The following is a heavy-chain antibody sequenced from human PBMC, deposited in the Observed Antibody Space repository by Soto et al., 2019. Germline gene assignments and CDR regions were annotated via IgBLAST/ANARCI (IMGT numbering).Heavy chain of an antibody. CDR1: GFTFSSYS. CDR3: ARDISGYGGERQLQRHY. D-gene: IGHD4-17*01. Sequence: PGGSLRLSCAASGFTFSSYSMNWVRQAPGKGLEWVSSISSSSSYIYYADSVKGRFTISRDNAKNSLYLQMNSLRAEDTAVYYCARDISGYGGERQLQRHYWGQGTLVTVSS. V-gene: IGHV3-21*01. J-gene: IGHJ4*02. CDR2: ISSSSSYI.